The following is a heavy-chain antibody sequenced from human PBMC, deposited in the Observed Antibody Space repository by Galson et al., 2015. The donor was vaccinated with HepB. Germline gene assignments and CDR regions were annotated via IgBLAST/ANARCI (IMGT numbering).Heavy chain of an antibody. V-gene: IGHV1-18*01. CDR3: LTVATMSIFDY. Sequence: SVKVSCKASGYTFTSYGISWVRQAPGQGLEWMGWISAYNGNTNYAQKLQGRVTMTTDTSTSTAYMELSSLRSEDTAVYYRLTVATMSIFDYWGQGTLVTVSS. J-gene: IGHJ4*02. CDR1: GYTFTSYG. CDR2: ISAYNGNT. D-gene: IGHD5-12*01.